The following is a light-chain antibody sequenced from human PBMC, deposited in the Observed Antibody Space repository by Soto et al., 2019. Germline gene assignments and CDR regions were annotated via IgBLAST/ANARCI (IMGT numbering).Light chain of an antibody. CDR1: SGDIGSYNR. J-gene: IGLJ1*01. CDR2: EVT. CDR3: SSYTNINTRACV. V-gene: IGLV2-14*01. Sequence: QPALTQPASVSGSPGQSITISCPGTSGDIGSYNRVSWYQKHPGKAPKLIIYEVTDRPSGDSNRFSGSTSGNTASLTISGLQVEDEADYYCSSYTNINTRACVFGTGTKVTV.